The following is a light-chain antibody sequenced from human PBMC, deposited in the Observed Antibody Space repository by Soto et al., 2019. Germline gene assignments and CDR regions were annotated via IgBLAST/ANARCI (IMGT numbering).Light chain of an antibody. Sequence: EIVLTQSPGTLSLSPGERATISCRASQSVSSSYLAWYQQKPGQAPRLLIYGASSRATGIPDRFSGSGSGTDFTLTIIRLEPEDFAVYYCQQYGSSLYTFGQGTKLEIK. CDR1: QSVSSSY. CDR3: QQYGSSLYT. V-gene: IGKV3-20*01. CDR2: GAS. J-gene: IGKJ2*01.